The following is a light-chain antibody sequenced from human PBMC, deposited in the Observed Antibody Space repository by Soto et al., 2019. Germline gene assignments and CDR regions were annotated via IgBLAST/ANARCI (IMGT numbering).Light chain of an antibody. CDR2: EVS. CDR3: SSYTSSSIDYV. CDR1: SSDVGGYNY. Sequence: QSVLTQPASVSGSPGQSITISCTGTSSDVGGYNYVSWYQQHPGKAPKLMIYEVSNRPSGVSNRFSGSKSGNTASLTISGLQAEDEADYYCSSYTSSSIDYVXGTGTKLTVL. J-gene: IGLJ1*01. V-gene: IGLV2-14*01.